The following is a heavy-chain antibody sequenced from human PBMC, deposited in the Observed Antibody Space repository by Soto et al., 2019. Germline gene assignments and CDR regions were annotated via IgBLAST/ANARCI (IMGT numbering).Heavy chain of an antibody. CDR3: ARDLSYYYDSRGYYCPGY. CDR2: IWYDGSNK. CDR1: GFTLSSYG. Sequence: GGSLRLSCAASGFTLSSYGMHWVRQAPGKGLEWVAVIWYDGSNKYYAESVKGRFTISRDNSKNTLYLHMNSLRAEDTAVYYCARDLSYYYDSRGYYCPGYWGQGTLVTVSS. V-gene: IGHV3-33*01. J-gene: IGHJ4*02. D-gene: IGHD3-22*01.